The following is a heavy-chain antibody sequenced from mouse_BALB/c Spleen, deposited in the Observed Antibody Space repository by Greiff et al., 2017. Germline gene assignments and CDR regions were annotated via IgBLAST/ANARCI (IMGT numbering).Heavy chain of an antibody. Sequence: VQLQQSGPQLVRPGASVKISCKASGYSFTSYWMHWVKQRPGQGLEWIGMIDPSDSETRLNQKFKDKATLTVDKSSSTAYMQLSSPTSEDSAVYYSARSGGRGYAMDYWGQGTSVTVAA. J-gene: IGHJ4*01. CDR2: IDPSDSET. D-gene: IGHD3-1*01. CDR1: GYSFTSYW. V-gene: IGHV1S127*01. CDR3: ARSGGRGYAMDY.